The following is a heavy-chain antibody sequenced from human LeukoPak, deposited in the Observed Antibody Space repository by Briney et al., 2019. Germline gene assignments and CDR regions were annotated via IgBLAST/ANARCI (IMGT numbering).Heavy chain of an antibody. CDR1: GFTFSSYA. D-gene: IGHD6-19*01. CDR2: ISGSGGST. CDR3: AKDGYSSGWYNAFDI. J-gene: IGHJ3*02. V-gene: IGHV3-23*01. Sequence: TGGSLRLSCAASGFTFSSYAMSWVRQAPGKGLEWVSAISGSGGSTYYADSVKGRFTISRDNSKNTLYLQMNSLRAEDTAVYYCAKDGYSSGWYNAFDIWGQGTMVTVSS.